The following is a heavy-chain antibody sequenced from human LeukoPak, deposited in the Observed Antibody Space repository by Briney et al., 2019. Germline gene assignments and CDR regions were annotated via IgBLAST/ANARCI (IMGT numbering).Heavy chain of an antibody. J-gene: IGHJ6*03. CDR3: AREMTTADGYYYYYMDV. Sequence: GGSLRLSCAASGFTFGSYGMDWVRQAPGKGLEWVSYISSSSSAIYYADSVKGRFTISRDNAKNSLYLQMNGLRDEDTAVYNCAREMTTADGYYYYYMDVWGKGTTVTVPS. V-gene: IGHV3-48*02. D-gene: IGHD4-17*01. CDR1: GFTFGSYG. CDR2: ISSSSSAI.